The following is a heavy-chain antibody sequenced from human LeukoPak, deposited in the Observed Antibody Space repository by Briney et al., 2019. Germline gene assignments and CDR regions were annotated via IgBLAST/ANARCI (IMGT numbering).Heavy chain of an antibody. CDR2: IYTSGST. J-gene: IGHJ3*02. CDR1: GGSISSYY. CDR3: ARGFLPYPYQGGNYDAFGI. Sequence: SETLSLTCTVSGGSISSYYWSWIRQPAGKGLEWIGRIYTSGSTNYNPSLKSRVTMSVDTSKNQFSLKLSSVTAADTAVYYCARGFLPYPYQGGNYDAFGIWGQGTMVTVSS. D-gene: IGHD1-7*01. V-gene: IGHV4-4*07.